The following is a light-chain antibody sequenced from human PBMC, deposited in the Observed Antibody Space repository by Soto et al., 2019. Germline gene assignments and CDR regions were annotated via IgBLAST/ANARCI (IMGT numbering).Light chain of an antibody. CDR1: SGDIGASNY. V-gene: IGLV2-14*01. J-gene: IGLJ3*02. Sequence: QSVLTQPASVSGSPGQSITISCSGTSGDIGASNYVSWYQQFPGKAPKLMISEVSNRPSGGSSRFSGSKSGNTASLTISGLQAEDEADYYCSSSTTTTTWVFGGGTKLTVL. CDR3: SSSTTTTTWV. CDR2: EVS.